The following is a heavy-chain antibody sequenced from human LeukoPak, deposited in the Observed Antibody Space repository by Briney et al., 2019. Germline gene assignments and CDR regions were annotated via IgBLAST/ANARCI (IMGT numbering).Heavy chain of an antibody. J-gene: IGHJ4*02. CDR1: GFIFSSNA. CDR2: ISGGGSTT. Sequence: GGSLRLSCAASGFIFSSNAMSWVRQAPGKGLEWVSAISGGGSTTFYADSVKGRFTISRDNSKNTLYLQMNSLRAEDTAVYYCAKSTGYSYGNLFDYWGQGTLVTVSS. D-gene: IGHD5-18*01. V-gene: IGHV3-23*01. CDR3: AKSTGYSYGNLFDY.